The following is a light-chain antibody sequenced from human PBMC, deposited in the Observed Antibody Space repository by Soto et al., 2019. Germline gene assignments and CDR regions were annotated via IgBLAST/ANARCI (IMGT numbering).Light chain of an antibody. Sequence: DIQMTQSPSSLSASVGDRITITCQASQDISNRLNWYHQKPGKAPNLLIYDASNLAAGVPSGLSGSGSGTDFTFTISSLQPEDIGTYYCQHCFTVPYTVGQGTKVDIK. CDR2: DAS. CDR3: QHCFTVPYT. CDR1: QDISNR. V-gene: IGKV1-33*01. J-gene: IGKJ2*01.